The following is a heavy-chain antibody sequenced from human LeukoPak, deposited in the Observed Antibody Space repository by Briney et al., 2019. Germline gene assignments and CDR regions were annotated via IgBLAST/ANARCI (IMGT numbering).Heavy chain of an antibody. CDR2: IKSKTDGGTT. D-gene: IGHD4/OR15-4a*01. V-gene: IGHV3-15*01. CDR1: GFIFSNAW. CDR3: TTAPIRLWNYDY. Sequence: GGSLRLSCAASGFIFSNAWMSWVRQAPGKGLEWVGRIKSKTDGGTTVYAAPVKGRFTISRDDSKNTLYLQMNSLKTEDTAVYYCTTAPIRLWNYDYWGQGTLVTVSS. J-gene: IGHJ4*02.